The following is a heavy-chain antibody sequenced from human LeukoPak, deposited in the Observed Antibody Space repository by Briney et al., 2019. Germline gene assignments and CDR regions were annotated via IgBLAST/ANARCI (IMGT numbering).Heavy chain of an antibody. CDR2: ISWNSGSI. CDR3: AKDIGDYGSGSYFDY. J-gene: IGHJ3*01. CDR1: GFTFDDYA. Sequence: SLRLSCAASGFTFDDYAMHWVRQAPGKGLEWVSGISWNSGSIGYADSVKGRFTISRDNAKNSLYLQMNSLRAEDTALYYCAKDIGDYGSGSYFDYWGQGTMVTVSS. V-gene: IGHV3-9*01. D-gene: IGHD3-10*01.